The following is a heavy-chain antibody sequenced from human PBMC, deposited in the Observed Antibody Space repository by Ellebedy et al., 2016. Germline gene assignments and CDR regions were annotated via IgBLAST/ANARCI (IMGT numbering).Heavy chain of an antibody. CDR3: ARDAPRGSGNGWFDP. V-gene: IGHV3-30*04. D-gene: IGHD3-10*01. CDR2: ISYDGSNK. CDR1: GFTFSSYA. J-gene: IGHJ5*02. Sequence: GESLKISCAASGFTFSSYAMHWVRQAPGKGLEWVAVISYDGSNKYYADSVKGRFTISRDNSKNTLYLQMNSLRAEDTAVYYCARDAPRGSGNGWFDPWGQGTLVTVSS.